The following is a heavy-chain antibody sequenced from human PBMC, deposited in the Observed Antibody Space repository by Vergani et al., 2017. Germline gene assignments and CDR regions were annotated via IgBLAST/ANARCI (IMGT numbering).Heavy chain of an antibody. CDR2: IRNKFNNYAT. J-gene: IGHJ1*01. V-gene: IGHV3-73*02. D-gene: IGHD5-24*01. CDR1: GLLFRDST. Sequence: EVQLVESGGGLVQPGGSLKLSCVTSGLLFRDSTMHWVRQASGRGLEWVGRIRNKFNNYATVYAASVKGRFTISRDDSKNTAYLEMNSLKIEDTAVYYCTHKDAHNGWTNWGQGTLVTVSS. CDR3: THKDAHNGWTN.